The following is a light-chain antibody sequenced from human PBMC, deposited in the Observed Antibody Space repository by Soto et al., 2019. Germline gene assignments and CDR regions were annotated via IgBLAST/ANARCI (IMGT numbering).Light chain of an antibody. CDR2: SAS. J-gene: IGKJ1*01. CDR1: RGINTY. CDR3: QQTYTTPRT. V-gene: IGKV1-39*01. Sequence: DIQMTQSPSSLSASIGDRVTITCRASRGINTYVNWYQQKPGKAPKLLIFSASTLQSGVPSRFSGGGSGTDFTFTISSLLPKDFATYYCQQTYTTPRTFGQGTKVDI.